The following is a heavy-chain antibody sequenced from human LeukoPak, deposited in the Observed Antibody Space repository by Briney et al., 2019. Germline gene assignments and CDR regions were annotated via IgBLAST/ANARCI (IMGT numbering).Heavy chain of an antibody. CDR1: GCTFSSYA. J-gene: IGHJ4*02. CDR2: IIPIFGTA. V-gene: IGHV1-69*01. D-gene: IGHD6-13*01. Sequence: SVKVSCKASGCTFSSYAISWVRQAPGQGLEWMGGIIPIFGTANYAQKFQGRVTITADESTSTAYMELSSLRSEDTAVYYCARAGIAAAGTLDYRGQGTLVTVSS. CDR3: ARAGIAAAGTLDY.